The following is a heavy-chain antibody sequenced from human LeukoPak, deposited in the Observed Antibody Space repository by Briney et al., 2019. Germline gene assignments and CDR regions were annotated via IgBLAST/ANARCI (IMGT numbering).Heavy chain of an antibody. CDR2: ITSSSRTI. CDR3: ASETDTADNDAFDA. D-gene: IGHD5-18*01. Sequence: PGGSLRLSCAATGFAFSSYEMNWVRQAPGEGLEWISYITSSSRTINYADSVKGRFTISRDNTKNSLYLQMNGLRAEDTAVYYCASETDTADNDAFDAWGQGTMVTVSS. J-gene: IGHJ3*01. CDR1: GFAFSSYE. V-gene: IGHV3-48*03.